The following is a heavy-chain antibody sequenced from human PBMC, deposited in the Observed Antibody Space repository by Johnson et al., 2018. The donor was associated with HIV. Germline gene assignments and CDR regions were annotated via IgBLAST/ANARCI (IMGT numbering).Heavy chain of an antibody. V-gene: IGHV3-49*04. CDR3: ARRADAFDI. CDR1: GFTFGDYA. J-gene: IGHJ3*02. CDR2: IRSKAYGGTT. Sequence: EVQLVESGGGLVQPGRSLRLSCTASGFTFGDYAMGWVRQAPGKGLEWVGFIRSKAYGGTTEYAASVKGRFTISRDDSKSIAYLQMNSLRAEDTALYYCARRADAFDIWGQGTMVTVSS.